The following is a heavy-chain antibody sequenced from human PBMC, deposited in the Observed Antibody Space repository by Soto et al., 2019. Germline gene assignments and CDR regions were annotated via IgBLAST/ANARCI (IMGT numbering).Heavy chain of an antibody. CDR1: GGSISSGGYY. D-gene: IGHD6-19*01. Sequence: PSETLSLTCTVSGGSISSGGYYWSWIRQHPGKGLEWIGYIYHSGSTNYNPSLSSRVIISVDTSNNQFSLRLSSVTAADTAIYYCARGLSLVVAGNRLGLPDYWGQGTLVTVSS. CDR3: ARGLSLVVAGNRLGLPDY. J-gene: IGHJ4*02. V-gene: IGHV4-31*03. CDR2: IYHSGST.